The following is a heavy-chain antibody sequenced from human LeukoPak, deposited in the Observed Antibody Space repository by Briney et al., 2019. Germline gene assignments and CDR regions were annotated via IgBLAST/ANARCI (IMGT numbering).Heavy chain of an antibody. CDR2: INPNSGGT. Sequence: ASVKVSSKASGYTFTGYYMHWVRQAPGQGLEWMGWINPNSGGTNYAQKFQGRVTMTRDTSISTAYMELSRLRSDDTAVYYCARALLEYYYDSSGYYYYWGQGTLVTVSS. D-gene: IGHD3-22*01. J-gene: IGHJ4*02. CDR1: GYTFTGYY. V-gene: IGHV1-2*02. CDR3: ARALLEYYYDSSGYYYY.